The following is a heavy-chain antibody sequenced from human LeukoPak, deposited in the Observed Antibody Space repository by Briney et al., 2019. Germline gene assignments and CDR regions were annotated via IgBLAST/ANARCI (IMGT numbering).Heavy chain of an antibody. V-gene: IGHV1-69*13. CDR3: TRGSAGIAPATTKNYFDS. D-gene: IGHD6-13*01. CDR1: GGTFGSFC. Sequence: VASVKVSCKASGGTFGSFCMSWVRQAPGQGLGWMGGIIPVFGVPNYAQKFQGRVTISADELTTTVHMEVTSLRSEDTAVYYCTRGSAGIAPATTKNYFDSWGQGTPVIVSS. CDR2: IIPVFGVP. J-gene: IGHJ4*02.